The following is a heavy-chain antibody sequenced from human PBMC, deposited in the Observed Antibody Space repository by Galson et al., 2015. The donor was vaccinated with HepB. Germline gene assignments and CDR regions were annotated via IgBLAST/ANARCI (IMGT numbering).Heavy chain of an antibody. D-gene: IGHD4-23*01. V-gene: IGHV3-15*01. CDR3: TTGVATRGNPDCPPH. Sequence: SLRLSCAASGFIFRDAWMTWVRQAPGKGLEWVGRIKSKIDGGTPDYAAPVKGRFTVSRDDSRDTLYLQMNSLKTEDTAMYYCTTGVATRGNPDCPPHWGQGTLVTVSS. CDR2: IKSKIDGGTP. CDR1: GFIFRDAW. J-gene: IGHJ4*01.